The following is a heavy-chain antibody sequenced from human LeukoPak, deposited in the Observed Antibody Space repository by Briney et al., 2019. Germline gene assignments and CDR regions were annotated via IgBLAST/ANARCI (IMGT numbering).Heavy chain of an antibody. D-gene: IGHD5-18*01. CDR1: GGSISSYY. Sequence: TSETLSLTCTVSGGSISSYYWSWIRQSPGKGLEWIGYMHYSGSTYYNPSLKSRVTISVDTSKNQFSLKLSSVTAADTAVYYCARVGYSYGYSSNAFDIWGQGTMVTVSS. V-gene: IGHV4-59*12. CDR3: ARVGYSYGYSSNAFDI. J-gene: IGHJ3*02. CDR2: MHYSGST.